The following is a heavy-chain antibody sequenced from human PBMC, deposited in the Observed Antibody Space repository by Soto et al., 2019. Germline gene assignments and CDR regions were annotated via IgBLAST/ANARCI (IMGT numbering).Heavy chain of an antibody. CDR2: ISYDGSNK. CDR3: AKDPKGVTTVYYYYGMDV. V-gene: IGHV3-30-3*01. Sequence: GGSLRLSCAASGFTFSSYAMHWVRQAPGKGLEWVAVISYDGSNKYYADSVKGRFTISRDNSKNTPYLQMNSLRAEDTAVYYCAKDPKGVTTVYYYYGMDVWGQGTTVTVSS. J-gene: IGHJ6*02. D-gene: IGHD4-17*01. CDR1: GFTFSSYA.